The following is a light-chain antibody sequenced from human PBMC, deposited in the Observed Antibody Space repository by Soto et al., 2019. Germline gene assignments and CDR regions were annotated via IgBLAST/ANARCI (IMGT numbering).Light chain of an antibody. V-gene: IGLV2-11*01. Sequence: QSALTQPRSVSGSPGQSVTISCTGTSSDVGRYNYVSWYQQHPGQAPTLLIYDVTRRPSGIPDRFSGSKSGDTASLTIYGLQDEDEADYYCCSYAGKYIYVLFGGGTKVTVL. CDR1: SSDVGRYNY. J-gene: IGLJ2*01. CDR3: CSYAGKYIYVL. CDR2: DVT.